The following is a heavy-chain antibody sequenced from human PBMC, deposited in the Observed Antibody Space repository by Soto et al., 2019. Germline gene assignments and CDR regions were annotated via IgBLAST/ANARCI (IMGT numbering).Heavy chain of an antibody. Sequence: QVQLQESGPGLVKPSQTLSLTCTVSGGSISSGDYYWSWIRQPPGKGLEWIGYIYYSGGTYYNPSLKSRVTISVDTSKNQFSLKLSSVTAADTAVYYCARDSGGYYYDSSGFDYWGQGTLVTVSS. V-gene: IGHV4-30-4*01. CDR1: GGSISSGDYY. D-gene: IGHD3-22*01. J-gene: IGHJ4*02. CDR3: ARDSGGYYYDSSGFDY. CDR2: IYYSGGT.